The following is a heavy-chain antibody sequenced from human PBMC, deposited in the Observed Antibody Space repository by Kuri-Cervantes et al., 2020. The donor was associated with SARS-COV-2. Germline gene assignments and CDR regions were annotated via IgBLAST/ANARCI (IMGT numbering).Heavy chain of an antibody. V-gene: IGHV4-34*01. D-gene: IGHD1-26*01. CDR2: INHSGST. Sequence: ESLKISCAASGFTFSSYTMNWVRQAPGKGLEWIGEINHSGSTNYNPSLKSRVTISVDTSKNQFSLKLSSVTAADTAVCYCARSGGYSYYFDYWGQGTLVTVSS. CDR3: ARSGGYSYYFDY. J-gene: IGHJ4*02. CDR1: GFTFSSYT.